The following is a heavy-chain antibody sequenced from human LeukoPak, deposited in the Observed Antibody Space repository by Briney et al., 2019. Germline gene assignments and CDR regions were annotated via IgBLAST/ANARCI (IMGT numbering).Heavy chain of an antibody. Sequence: GGSLRLSCAASGFSFSSYSMNWVRQAPGKGLEWVSYISSSGSTIYYVDSVKGRFTISRDNAKNSLYLQMNSLRAEDTAVYYCARLGYSYGHTYFDYWGQGTLVTVSS. V-gene: IGHV3-48*01. CDR2: ISSSGSTI. CDR1: GFSFSSYS. J-gene: IGHJ4*02. D-gene: IGHD5-18*01. CDR3: ARLGYSYGHTYFDY.